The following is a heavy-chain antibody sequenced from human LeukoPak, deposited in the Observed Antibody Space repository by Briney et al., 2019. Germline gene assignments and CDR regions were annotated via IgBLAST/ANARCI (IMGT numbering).Heavy chain of an antibody. D-gene: IGHD3-22*01. CDR3: ARVRDRSSYFYDLDY. CDR2: IHYSGST. J-gene: IGHJ4*02. V-gene: IGHV4-59*11. Sequence: SETLSLTCTVSGGSISSHYWSWIRQPPGKGLEWIGYIHYSGSTNYNPSLKSRVTISVDTSKNQFSLKLSSVAAADTAVYYCARVRDRSSYFYDLDYWGQGTLVTVSS. CDR1: GGSISSHY.